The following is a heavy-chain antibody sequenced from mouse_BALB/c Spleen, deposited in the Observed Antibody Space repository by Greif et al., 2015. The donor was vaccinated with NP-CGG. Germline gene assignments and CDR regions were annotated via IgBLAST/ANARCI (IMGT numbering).Heavy chain of an antibody. CDR2: IYPGSGST. J-gene: IGHJ2*01. CDR3: TRLYYGYAVHYFDY. Sequence: LKESGSELVRPGASVKLSCKASGYTFTSYWMHWVKQRHGQGLEWIGNIYPGSGSTNYDEKFKSKGTLTVDTSSSTASIHLSSLTSEDSAVYYCTRLYYGYAVHYFDYWGQGTTLTVSS. D-gene: IGHD2-2*01. CDR1: GYTFTSYW. V-gene: IGHV1S22*01.